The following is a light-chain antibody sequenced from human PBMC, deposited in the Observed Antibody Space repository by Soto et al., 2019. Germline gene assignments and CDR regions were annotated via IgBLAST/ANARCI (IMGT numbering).Light chain of an antibody. CDR2: DVS. CDR3: SSFTDTGTVM. CDR1: SSDVGAYHS. V-gene: IGLV2-14*03. J-gene: IGLJ3*02. Sequence: QSALTQPASVSGSPGQSFTIPCTGSSSDVGAYHSVSWYQQHPGKAPKLIIFDVSNRPSGVSNRFSGSKSGNTASLTISGLQAEDGADYYCSSFTDTGTVMFGGGTKLTVL.